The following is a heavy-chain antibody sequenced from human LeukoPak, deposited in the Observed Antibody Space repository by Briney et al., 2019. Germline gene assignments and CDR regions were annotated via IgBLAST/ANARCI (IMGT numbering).Heavy chain of an antibody. CDR1: GFTFSRYS. D-gene: IGHD3-3*01. V-gene: IGHV3-21*01. J-gene: IGHJ4*02. CDR2: ITSSSSYI. CDR3: ASSITIFGVVKPYYFDY. Sequence: PGGSLRLSCAASGFTFSRYSMNWVRQAPGKGLEWVSSITSSSSYIYYADSVKGRFTISRDNAKNSLYLQMNNLRAEDTAVYYCASSITIFGVVKPYYFDYWGQRTLVTVSS.